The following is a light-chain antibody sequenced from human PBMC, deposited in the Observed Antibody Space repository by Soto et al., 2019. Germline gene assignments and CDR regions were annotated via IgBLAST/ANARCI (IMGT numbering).Light chain of an antibody. CDR1: DVGTYNL. V-gene: IGLV2-23*01. J-gene: IGLJ1*01. Sequence: QSALIQSASLSGSPGQSITISCTGTDVGTYNLVSWYQLHPGKGPKLIIYEGTKRSSGLSNRFSGSKSGNTASLTISGLQAEDEAEYYCCSCAGYGTYVFGPGTKVTVL. CDR3: CSCAGYGTYV. CDR2: EGT.